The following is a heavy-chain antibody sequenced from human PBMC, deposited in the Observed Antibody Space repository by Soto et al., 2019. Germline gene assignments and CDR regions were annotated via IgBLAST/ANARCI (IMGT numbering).Heavy chain of an antibody. V-gene: IGHV4-61*01. Sequence: SETLSLTCTISGHSFSSDSHSWNWMRQPPGKGLEWIGYIYYSRSTNYNTTLQRRVTVSLDTSKNQFSLKLISVTAGDTDVYYCPRIPGDTYNVKWFDPWGQGTLVTVSS. D-gene: IGHD3-10*01. J-gene: IGHJ5*02. CDR2: IYYSRST. CDR1: GHSFSSDSHS. CDR3: PRIPGDTYNVKWFDP.